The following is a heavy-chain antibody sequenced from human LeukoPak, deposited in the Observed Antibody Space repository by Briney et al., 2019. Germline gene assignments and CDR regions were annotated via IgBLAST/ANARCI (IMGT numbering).Heavy chain of an antibody. CDR1: GYTFSNYY. V-gene: IGHV1-2*02. CDR2: INPTSGET. D-gene: IGHD5-12*01. CDR3: WGGETITEERPAMDV. Sequence: ASVTVSCKASGYTFSNYYIHWVRQAPGQGFEWLAWINPTSGETKSAPKFQGRVTLTWDTSVSTAYMALSRLRFDDAAVYYCWGGETITEERPAMDVWGRGTTVTVSS. J-gene: IGHJ6*03.